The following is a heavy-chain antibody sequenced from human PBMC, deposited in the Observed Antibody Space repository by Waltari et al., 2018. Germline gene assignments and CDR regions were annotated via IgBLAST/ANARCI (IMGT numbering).Heavy chain of an antibody. D-gene: IGHD1-26*01. V-gene: IGHV3-74*01. Sequence: EVQLVESGGGLIQPGGSLRLSCAASGFTFGTSWMPWVRQVPGKGLVWVSRIDTHGSRTDYADSVKGRFTISRDNAKNTLYLQMNSLRVEDTALYYCARDLGGSGSDWGQGTLVTVSS. CDR1: GFTFGTSW. CDR3: ARDLGGSGSD. J-gene: IGHJ4*02. CDR2: IDTHGSRT.